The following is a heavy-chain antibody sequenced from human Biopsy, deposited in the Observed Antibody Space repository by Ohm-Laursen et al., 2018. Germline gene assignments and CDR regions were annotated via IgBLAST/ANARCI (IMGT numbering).Heavy chain of an antibody. V-gene: IGHV3-30*18. CDR2: ISYDGSKT. D-gene: IGHD2/OR15-2a*01. J-gene: IGHJ6*02. CDR1: GFTFSNSG. CDR3: AKDKRTFNFYYYGMDV. Sequence: SLRLSRAASGFTFSNSGMHWVRQAPGKGLEWVAAISYDGSKTDYGDSVKGRLNISRDNSKNTLDLQMSSLRVEDTAVYFCAKDKRTFNFYYYGMDVWGQGTTVTVSS.